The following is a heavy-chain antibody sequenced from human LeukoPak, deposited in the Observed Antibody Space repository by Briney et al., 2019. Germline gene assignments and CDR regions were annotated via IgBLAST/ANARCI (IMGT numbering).Heavy chain of an antibody. D-gene: IGHD6-13*01. CDR2: INHSGST. CDR3: AIEIAAAGPLGYYYGMDV. CDR1: GGSFSGYY. J-gene: IGHJ6*02. V-gene: IGHV4-34*01. Sequence: SETLSLTCAVYGGSFSGYYWSWIRQPPGKGLEWIGEINHSGSTNYNPSLKSRVTISVDTSKNQFSLKLSSVTAADMAVYYCAIEIAAAGPLGYYYGMDVWGQGTTVTVSS.